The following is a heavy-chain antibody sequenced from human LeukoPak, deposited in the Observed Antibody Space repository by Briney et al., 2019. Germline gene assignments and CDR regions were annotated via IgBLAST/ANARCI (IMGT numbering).Heavy chain of an antibody. CDR3: ARDIYYYDTSGYYYSLYFDY. Sequence: SETLSLTCTVSGGSISSSSCYWGWIRQPPGKGLEWIGSISYSGSTYYNPSLKSRVTISVDTSKNQFSLKLSSVTAADTAVYYCARDIYYYDTSGYYYSLYFDYWGQGTLVTVSS. D-gene: IGHD3-22*01. CDR1: GGSISSSSCY. CDR2: ISYSGST. V-gene: IGHV4-39*07. J-gene: IGHJ4*02.